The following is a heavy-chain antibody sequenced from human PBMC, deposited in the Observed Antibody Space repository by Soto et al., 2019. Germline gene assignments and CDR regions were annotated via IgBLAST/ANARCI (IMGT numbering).Heavy chain of an antibody. D-gene: IGHD3-3*01. CDR2: INHSGST. J-gene: IGHJ4*02. Sequence: SETLSLTCAVYGGSFSGYYWSWIRQPPGKGLEWIGEINHSGSTNYNPSLKSRVTISVDTSKNQFSLKLSSVTAADTAVYYCARDSVGYDFWSGYYGFDYWGQGTLVTXSS. CDR3: ARDSVGYDFWSGYYGFDY. CDR1: GGSFSGYY. V-gene: IGHV4-34*01.